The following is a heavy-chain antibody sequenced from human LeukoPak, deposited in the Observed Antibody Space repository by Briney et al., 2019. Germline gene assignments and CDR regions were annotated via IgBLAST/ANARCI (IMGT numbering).Heavy chain of an antibody. V-gene: IGHV4-59*01. Sequence: SDPLPLTCTVSGRSIRSYYWNWIRQPPAKALEWIGYIYYSGNTKYNPSLKSRVTISVDTSKDQFSLKLGSVAAADTAVYYCATDNSYGSGSYYTWGQGTLVTVSS. J-gene: IGHJ4*02. D-gene: IGHD3-10*01. CDR3: ATDNSYGSGSYYT. CDR2: IYYSGNT. CDR1: GRSIRSYY.